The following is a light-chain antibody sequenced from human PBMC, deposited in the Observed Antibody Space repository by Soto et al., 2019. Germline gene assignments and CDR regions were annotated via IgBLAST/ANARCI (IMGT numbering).Light chain of an antibody. CDR2: GAS. J-gene: IGKJ1*01. Sequence: EIVLTQSPGALSLSPGERATLSCRTSQTVGSNYLGWYQQKPGQAPRLLIYGASNRATGIPDRFSGSGSGTDFTLTISRLEPEDFAVYYCQEYGSSRTFGQGTKVEIK. CDR1: QTVGSNY. V-gene: IGKV3-20*01. CDR3: QEYGSSRT.